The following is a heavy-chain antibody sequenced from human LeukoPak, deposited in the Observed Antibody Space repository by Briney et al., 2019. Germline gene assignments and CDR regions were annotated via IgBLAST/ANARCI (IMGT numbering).Heavy chain of an antibody. CDR1: GFTFSSYG. CDR2: IRYDGSNK. CDR3: AKEIWPTVTTPGWTYFDH. J-gene: IGHJ4*02. D-gene: IGHD4-17*01. Sequence: GVSLRLSCAASGFTFSSYGMHWLRQAPGKGLEWVAFIRYDGSNKYYVDSVKGRFTISRDNSKNTLYVQMNSLRAEDTAVYYCAKEIWPTVTTPGWTYFDHWGQGTLVTVSS. V-gene: IGHV3-30*02.